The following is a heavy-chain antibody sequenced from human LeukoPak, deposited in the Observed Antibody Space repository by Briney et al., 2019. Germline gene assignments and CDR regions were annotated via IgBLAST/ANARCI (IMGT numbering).Heavy chain of an antibody. CDR2: VYYSGST. CDR1: GYSINSGYY. J-gene: IGHJ4*02. Sequence: SETLSLTCTVSGYSINSGYYWSWIRQPPGKGLEWIGYVYYSGSTYYNPSLKSRVTISVDTSKNQFSVKLSSVTAADTAVYYCARSIRGYSSGWYYFDYWGQETLITVSS. CDR3: ARSIRGYSSGWYYFDY. V-gene: IGHV4-38-2*02. D-gene: IGHD6-19*01.